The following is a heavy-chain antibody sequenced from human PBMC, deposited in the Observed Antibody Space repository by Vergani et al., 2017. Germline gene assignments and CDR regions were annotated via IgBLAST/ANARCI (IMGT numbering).Heavy chain of an antibody. Sequence: EVQLVQSGAEVKKPGASLRISCKGSEYSFTSYWLSWVRQMPGKGLEWMGRIDPSDSYTNYSPSFQGHVTITADKSISTTYLQWSSLKASDTAMYYCARPEGYSSSYGMDVWGQGTTVTVSS. V-gene: IGHV5-10-1*03. D-gene: IGHD6-6*01. CDR1: EYSFTSYW. J-gene: IGHJ6*02. CDR2: IDPSDSYT. CDR3: ARPEGYSSSYGMDV.